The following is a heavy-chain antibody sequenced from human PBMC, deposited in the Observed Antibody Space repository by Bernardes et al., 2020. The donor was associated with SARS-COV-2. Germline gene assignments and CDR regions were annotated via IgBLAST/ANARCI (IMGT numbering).Heavy chain of an antibody. CDR3: ARRYYDSSGYIDY. CDR1: GGSISSSSYY. V-gene: IGHV4-39*01. J-gene: IGHJ4*02. Sequence: SETLSLTCTVSGGSISSSSYYWVWIRQPPGKGLEWIGSVYYSGSTYYNPSLKSRVTISVDTSKNQFSLKLSSVTAADTAVYYCARRYYDSSGYIDYWGQGTLVTVSS. D-gene: IGHD3-22*01. CDR2: VYYSGST.